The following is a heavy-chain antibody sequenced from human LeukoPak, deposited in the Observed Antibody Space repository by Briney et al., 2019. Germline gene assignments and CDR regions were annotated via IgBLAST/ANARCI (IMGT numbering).Heavy chain of an antibody. V-gene: IGHV3-11*01. CDR1: GFTFSDYY. CDR2: ISSSGSTI. J-gene: IGHJ6*02. D-gene: IGHD3-10*01. Sequence: GGSLRLSCAASGFTFSDYYMSWIRQAPGKGLEWVSCISSSGSTIYYADSVKGRFTISRDNAKNSLYLQMNSLRAEDTAVYYCASLYGSGSYNYYYYGMDVWGQGTTVTVSS. CDR3: ASLYGSGSYNYYYYGMDV.